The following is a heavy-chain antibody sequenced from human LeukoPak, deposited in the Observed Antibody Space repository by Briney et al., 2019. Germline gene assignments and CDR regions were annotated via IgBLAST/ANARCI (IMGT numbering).Heavy chain of an antibody. CDR2: VSGYNGNT. D-gene: IGHD1-26*01. CDR3: ARDPRDVGGYYYYVMDV. V-gene: IGHV1-18*01. CDR1: GYSFGSYY. J-gene: IGHJ6*02. Sequence: ASVKVSCKASGYSFGSYYINWVRQAPGQGLEWMGWVSGYNGNTKYAQKVQGRITMTADTSTTTAYMELRGLRSDDTAVYYCARDPRDVGGYYYYVMDVWGQGTTVTVSS.